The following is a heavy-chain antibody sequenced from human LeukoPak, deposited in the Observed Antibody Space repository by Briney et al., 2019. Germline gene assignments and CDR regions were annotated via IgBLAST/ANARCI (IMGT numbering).Heavy chain of an antibody. Sequence: SETLSLTCTVSGYSISSGYYWGWIRQLPGKGLEWIGSIYHSGSTYYNPSLKSRVTISVDTSKNQFSLKLSSVTAADTAVYYCASLRGYCSGGSCYAYFDYWGQGTLVTVSS. D-gene: IGHD2-15*01. CDR3: ASLRGYCSGGSCYAYFDY. CDR2: IYHSGST. V-gene: IGHV4-38-2*02. CDR1: GYSISSGYY. J-gene: IGHJ4*02.